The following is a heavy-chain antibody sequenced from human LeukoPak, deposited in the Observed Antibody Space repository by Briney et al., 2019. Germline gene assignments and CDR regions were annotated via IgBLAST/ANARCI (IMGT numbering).Heavy chain of an antibody. V-gene: IGHV1-3*04. CDR3: ARDSGAFDY. J-gene: IGHJ4*02. Sequence: ASVKVSCKASGYSFTDYLIHWMRQAPGQSLQWMGWINTDTNDKKYSQNLQGRVTITRDTSATTAYMELSSLRSEDTAVYYCARDSGAFDYWGQGTPATVSS. D-gene: IGHD2-15*01. CDR1: GYSFTDYL. CDR2: INTDTNDK.